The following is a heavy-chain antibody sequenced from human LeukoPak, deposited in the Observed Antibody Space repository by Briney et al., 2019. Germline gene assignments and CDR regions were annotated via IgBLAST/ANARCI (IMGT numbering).Heavy chain of an antibody. Sequence: PSETLSLTCAVYGGSFSGYYWSWIRQPPGKGLEWIGYIYYSGNTNYNPSLKSRVTISVDTSKNQFSLKLSSVTAADTAVYYCARVRNWNHRDFDYWGQGTLVTVSS. CDR2: IYYSGNT. D-gene: IGHD1-1*01. V-gene: IGHV4-59*01. J-gene: IGHJ4*02. CDR1: GGSFSGYY. CDR3: ARVRNWNHRDFDY.